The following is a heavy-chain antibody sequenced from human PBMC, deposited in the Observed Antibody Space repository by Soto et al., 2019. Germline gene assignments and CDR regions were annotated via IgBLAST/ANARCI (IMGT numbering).Heavy chain of an antibody. CDR1: GYAFTTYG. CDR3: ARGRYGDY. CDR2: ISAHNGNT. V-gene: IGHV1-18*01. Sequence: QVHLVQSGAEVKKPGASVKVSCKGSGYAFTTYGITWVRKAPGQGLEWMGWISAHNGNTNYAQKLQGRVTVTRDTSTSTDYMELRRLRSDATAVYYCARGRYGDYWGQGALVTVSS. D-gene: IGHD1-1*01. J-gene: IGHJ4*02.